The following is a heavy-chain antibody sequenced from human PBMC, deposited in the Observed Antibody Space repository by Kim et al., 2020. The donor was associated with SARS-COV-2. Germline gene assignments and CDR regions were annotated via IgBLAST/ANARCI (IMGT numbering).Heavy chain of an antibody. CDR3: AKGIGSYYDSSGYYDY. D-gene: IGHD3-22*01. J-gene: IGHJ4*01. Sequence: GGSLRLSCAASGFTFSSYGMHWVRQAPGKGLEWVAVISYDGSNKYYADSVKGRFTISRDNSKNTLYLQMNSLRAEDTAVYYCAKGIGSYYDSSGYYDYWG. CDR2: ISYDGSNK. CDR1: GFTFSSYG. V-gene: IGHV3-30*18.